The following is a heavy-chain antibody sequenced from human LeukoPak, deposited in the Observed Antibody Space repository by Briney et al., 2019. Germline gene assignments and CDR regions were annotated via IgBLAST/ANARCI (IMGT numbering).Heavy chain of an antibody. Sequence: SVKVSCKASGGTFSSYAIIWVRQATGQGLEWMGGIIPIFGTANYAQKFQGRVTITADESTSTPYMELSSLRSEDTAVYYCATIGGYCSSTSCYTYWGQGTLVTVSS. J-gene: IGHJ4*02. V-gene: IGHV1-69*13. CDR2: IIPIFGTA. CDR3: ATIGGYCSSTSCYTY. D-gene: IGHD2-2*02. CDR1: GGTFSSYA.